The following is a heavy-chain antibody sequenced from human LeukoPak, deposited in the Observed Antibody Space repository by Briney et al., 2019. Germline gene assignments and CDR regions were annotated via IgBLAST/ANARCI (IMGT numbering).Heavy chain of an antibody. J-gene: IGHJ4*02. CDR3: ARHYYASGSYYNDY. CDR2: IFPADSNT. V-gene: IGHV5-51*01. D-gene: IGHD3-10*01. Sequence: GESLKISCKVSGYTFTHNWIGWVRQKPGRGLEWLGVIFPADSNTAYNSSFRGQVTISVDKSIDTAYQQWGSLKASDTAMYYCARHYYASGSYYNDYWGQGTLVTVSS. CDR1: GYTFTHNW.